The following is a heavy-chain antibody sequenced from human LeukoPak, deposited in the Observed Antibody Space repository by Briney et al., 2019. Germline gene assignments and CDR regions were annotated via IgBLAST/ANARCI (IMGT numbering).Heavy chain of an antibody. J-gene: IGHJ4*02. Sequence: GSLRLSCAASGFTVSSNYMSWVRQAPGKGLEWVSVIYSGGSTYYADSVKGRFTISRDNSKNTLYLQMNSLRAEDTAVYYCARGVRIAVAGNIDYWGQGTLVTVSS. V-gene: IGHV3-53*01. CDR1: GFTVSSNY. CDR3: ARGVRIAVAGNIDY. D-gene: IGHD6-19*01. CDR2: IYSGGST.